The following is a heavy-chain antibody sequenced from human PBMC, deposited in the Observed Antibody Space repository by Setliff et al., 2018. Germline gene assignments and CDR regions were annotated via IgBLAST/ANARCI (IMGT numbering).Heavy chain of an antibody. D-gene: IGHD3-22*01. J-gene: IGHJ4*02. Sequence: PSETLSLTCTVSGGSISSGDYYWIWIRQPPGKGLEWIGSIYYSGITYYNPYLKSRVTISVDTSKNHFSLKLSSVTAADTAVYYCARDRRVSSRNYYDRSAYFSPLNYGGRGILVTVSS. CDR3: ARDRRVSSRNYYDRSAYFSPLNY. CDR2: IYYSGIT. CDR1: GGSISSGDYY. V-gene: IGHV4-39*07.